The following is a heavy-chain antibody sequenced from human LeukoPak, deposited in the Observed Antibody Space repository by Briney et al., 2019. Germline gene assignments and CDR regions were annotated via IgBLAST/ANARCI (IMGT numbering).Heavy chain of an antibody. CDR2: IKQDGSEK. V-gene: IGHV3-7*01. Sequence: GGSLRLSCAASGFTLSSYWMSWVRQAPGKGLEWVANIKQDGSEKYYVDSVKGRFTISRDNAKNSLYLQMNSLRAEDTAVYYCARDRQWQNYWGQGTLVTVSS. D-gene: IGHD6-19*01. CDR3: ARDRQWQNY. CDR1: GFTLSSYW. J-gene: IGHJ4*02.